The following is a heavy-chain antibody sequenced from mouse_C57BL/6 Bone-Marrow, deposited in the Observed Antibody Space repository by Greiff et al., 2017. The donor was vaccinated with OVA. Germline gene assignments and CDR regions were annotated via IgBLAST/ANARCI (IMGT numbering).Heavy chain of an antibody. Sequence: DVQLVESGGGLVKPGGSLKLSCAASGFTFSSYAMSWVRQTPEKRLEWVATISDGGSYTYYPDNVKGRFTISRDNAKNNLYLQMSHLKSEDTAMYYCARAPYDGKYYYAMDYWGQGTSVTVSS. D-gene: IGHD2-10*01. CDR1: GFTFSSYA. CDR2: ISDGGSYT. CDR3: ARAPYDGKYYYAMDY. J-gene: IGHJ4*01. V-gene: IGHV5-4*01.